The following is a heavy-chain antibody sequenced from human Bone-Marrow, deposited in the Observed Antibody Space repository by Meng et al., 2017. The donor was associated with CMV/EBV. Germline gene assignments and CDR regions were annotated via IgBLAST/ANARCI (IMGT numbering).Heavy chain of an antibody. D-gene: IGHD6-25*01. CDR1: GFTFSSRR. CDR3: ARDSGWAGWYFDL. CDR2: IKEDGNGE. V-gene: IGHV3-7*01. Sequence: GESLKISCEASGFTFSSRRMNWVRQAPGKGLQWVANIKEDGNGEYYVASVKGRFTISRDNAKNSLYPQMSSLRAEDTAVYYCARDSGWAGWYFDLWGRGTLVTVSS. J-gene: IGHJ2*01.